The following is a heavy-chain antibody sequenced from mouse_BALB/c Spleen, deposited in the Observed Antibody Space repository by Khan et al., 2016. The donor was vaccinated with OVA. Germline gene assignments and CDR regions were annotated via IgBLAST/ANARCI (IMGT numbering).Heavy chain of an antibody. CDR1: GYSITTNYA. CDR3: SRKNYYGYAVDY. D-gene: IGHD1-1*01. Sequence: EVELVESGPGLVKPSQSLSLTCTVTGYSITTNYAWDWIRQFPGNKLEWMGYISYSGSTSYNPSLKSRISITRDTSKNQFFLQLNSLTTEDDATDYCSRKNYYGYAVDYWGQGTSVTVSS. V-gene: IGHV3-2*02. J-gene: IGHJ4*01. CDR2: ISYSGST.